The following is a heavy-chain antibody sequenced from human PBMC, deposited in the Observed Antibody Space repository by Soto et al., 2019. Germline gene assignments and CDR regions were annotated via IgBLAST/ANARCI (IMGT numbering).Heavy chain of an antibody. CDR1: CGSISSSHW. V-gene: IGHV4-4*02. CDR2: IYHSGST. Sequence: SETLSLTRAVSCGSISSSHWWSWVRHPPGKGLEWIGEIYHSGSTNYNPSLKSRVTISVDKSKNKFSLKLSSVTAADTAVYYCARGLKYSGHGLDYWGQGPLVTVSS. J-gene: IGHJ4*02. CDR3: ARGLKYSGHGLDY. D-gene: IGHD3-10*01.